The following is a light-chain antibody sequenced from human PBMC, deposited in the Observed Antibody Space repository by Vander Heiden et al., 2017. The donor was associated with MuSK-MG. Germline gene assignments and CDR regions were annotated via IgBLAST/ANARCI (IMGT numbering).Light chain of an antibody. J-gene: IGKJ1*01. V-gene: IGKV4-1*01. CDR2: WAS. Sequence: DIVMTQSPDSLAVSLGERATINCKSSQSILYSPNNKNYLAWYQQKPGQPPKLVIYWASTRESGVPVRFSGSGSGTDFTLTISSLQAEDVAVYYCQQDDDTLPAFGQGTKVEIK. CDR1: QSILYSPNNKNY. CDR3: QQDDDTLPA.